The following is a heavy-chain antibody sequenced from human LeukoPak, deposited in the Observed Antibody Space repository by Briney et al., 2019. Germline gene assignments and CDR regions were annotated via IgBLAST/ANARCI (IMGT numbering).Heavy chain of an antibody. D-gene: IGHD3-3*01. Sequence: GGSLRLSCAASGFTFDDYGMSWVRQAPGKGLEWVSGINWNGGSTGYADSVKGRFTISRDNAKNSLYLQMNSLRAEDTALYYCARDTPVLRFLEWLPPFDYWGPGTLVTVSS. CDR1: GFTFDDYG. V-gene: IGHV3-20*04. CDR3: ARDTPVLRFLEWLPPFDY. CDR2: INWNGGST. J-gene: IGHJ4*02.